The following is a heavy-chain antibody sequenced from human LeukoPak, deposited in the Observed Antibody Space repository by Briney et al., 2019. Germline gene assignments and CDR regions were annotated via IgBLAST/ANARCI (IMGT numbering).Heavy chain of an antibody. CDR3: ARAGGTSWVDY. V-gene: IGHV3-7*01. D-gene: IGHD6-13*01. Sequence: RGSLRLSCAASGFTFSNYSITWVRDAPGEGLGWVANLKQDGSETYYVGSVKGRFTISRDNAKNSLYLQTNSLRVEDTAVYDCARAGGTSWVDYWGQGTPVTVSS. CDR2: LKQDGSET. CDR1: GFTFSNYS. J-gene: IGHJ4*02.